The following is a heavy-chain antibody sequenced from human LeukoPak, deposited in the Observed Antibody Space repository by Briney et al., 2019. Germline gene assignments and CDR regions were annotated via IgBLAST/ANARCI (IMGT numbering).Heavy chain of an antibody. CDR3: ASADNYYYGSGSYYNIAFDI. V-gene: IGHV3-66*01. D-gene: IGHD3-10*01. CDR2: IYSGGRT. J-gene: IGHJ3*02. CDR1: GFTVSSNY. Sequence: QAGGSLRLSCAASGFTVSSNYMSWVRQARGKGVEWDSVIYSGGRTYYADSVKGRFTISRDNSKNTLYLQMNSLRAEDTAVYYCASADNYYYGSGSYYNIAFDIWGQGTMVTVSS.